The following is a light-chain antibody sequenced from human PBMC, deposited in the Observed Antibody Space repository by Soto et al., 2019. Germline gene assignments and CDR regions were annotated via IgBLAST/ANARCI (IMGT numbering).Light chain of an antibody. Sequence: TQSPGTLSLKKGERATLSCRASQSVTNGHLAWYQQRPGLPPRLLIYGASSRATGIPDRFSGSGSGTEFTLTISSLQSEDFAVYYCQQYDKWPRTFGQGTKVDI. V-gene: IGKV3D-15*01. CDR3: QQYDKWPRT. J-gene: IGKJ1*01. CDR1: QSVTNGH. CDR2: GAS.